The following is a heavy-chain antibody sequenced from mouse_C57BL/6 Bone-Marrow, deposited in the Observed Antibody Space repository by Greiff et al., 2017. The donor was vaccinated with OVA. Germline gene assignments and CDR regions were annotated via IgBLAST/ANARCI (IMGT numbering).Heavy chain of an antibody. CDR1: GYAFSSSW. Sequence: QVQLKQSGPELVKPGASVKISCKASGYAFSSSWMNWVKQRPGKGLEWIGRIYPGDGDTNYNGKFKGKATLTADKSSSTAYMQLSSLTSEDSAVYFCARSLYSNYALFAYWGQGTLVTVSA. V-gene: IGHV1-82*01. CDR3: ARSLYSNYALFAY. D-gene: IGHD2-5*01. J-gene: IGHJ3*01. CDR2: IYPGDGDT.